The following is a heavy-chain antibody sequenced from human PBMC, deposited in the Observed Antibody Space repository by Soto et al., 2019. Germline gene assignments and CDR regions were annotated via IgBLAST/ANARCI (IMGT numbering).Heavy chain of an antibody. CDR3: ARDKGGRVGSAGLDP. J-gene: IGHJ5*02. Sequence: QVHLVQSGPEVKKPGASVKVSCKASGYNFNSFGIGWVRQAPGQGLEWMGWISTYTGNTNYAQKVQGRVTMTTDTSTSTVYMEMRGLRFDDTAVYYCARDKGGRVGSAGLDPWGQGTLVTVSS. CDR1: GYNFNSFG. V-gene: IGHV1-18*01. CDR2: ISTYTGNT. D-gene: IGHD2-15*01.